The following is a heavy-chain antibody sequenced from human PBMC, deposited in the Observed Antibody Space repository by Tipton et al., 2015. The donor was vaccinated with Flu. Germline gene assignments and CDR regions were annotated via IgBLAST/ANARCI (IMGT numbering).Heavy chain of an antibody. J-gene: IGHJ3*02. CDR2: IYYSGNT. V-gene: IGHV4-39*07. CDR3: ARLSLSFNAFDI. D-gene: IGHD2/OR15-2a*01. Sequence: TLSLTCTVSGGSISSVTYYWGWIRQPPGKGLEWIGNIYYSGNTYYNPSLKSRVTISVDRSKNQLSLKLNSVTAADTAVYYCARLSLSFNAFDIWGQGTTVIVSS. CDR1: GGSISSVTYY.